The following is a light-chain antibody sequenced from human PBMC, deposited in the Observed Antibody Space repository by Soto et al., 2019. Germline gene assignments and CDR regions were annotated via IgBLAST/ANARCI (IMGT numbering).Light chain of an antibody. CDR2: DNN. Sequence: QSVLTQPPSVSAAPGQKVSISCSGSSSNIGNNYVSWYQHLPGAAPKVLIYDNNKRPSGIPDRFSGSKSDTSATLGITGLQTGDEADYYCGTWDSSLSAVVFGEGTKLTVL. CDR1: SSNIGNNY. V-gene: IGLV1-51*01. CDR3: GTWDSSLSAVV. J-gene: IGLJ2*01.